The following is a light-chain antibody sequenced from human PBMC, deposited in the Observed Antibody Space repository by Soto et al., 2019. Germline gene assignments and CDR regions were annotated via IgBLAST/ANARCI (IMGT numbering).Light chain of an antibody. CDR1: SSNIGRDT. J-gene: IGLJ3*02. CDR3: AVWDGSLNGWV. V-gene: IGLV1-44*01. Sequence: QSVLTQPPSASGTPGQRVTISCSGSSSNIGRDTVNWYQHLPGTAPKLLIYSSNQRPSGVPDRFSGSKSGTSASLAISGLQYEDEAEYYCAVWDGSLNGWVFGGGTKVTVL. CDR2: SSN.